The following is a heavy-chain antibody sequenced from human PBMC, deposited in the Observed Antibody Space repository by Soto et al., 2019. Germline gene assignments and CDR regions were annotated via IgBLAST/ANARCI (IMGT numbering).Heavy chain of an antibody. CDR1: GFPFSSYA. CDR3: ARPGGYYYYGMDV. CDR2: LSDSGVSP. J-gene: IGHJ6*02. D-gene: IGHD3-10*01. V-gene: IGHV3-23*01. Sequence: EVHLLESGGGLVQPGGSLRLSCAGSGFPFSSYAMSWVRQAPEKGLEWVSALSDSGVSPYYADSVKGRFTISRDNAKNSLYLQMNSLRAEDTAVYYCARPGGYYYYGMDVWGQGTTVTVSS.